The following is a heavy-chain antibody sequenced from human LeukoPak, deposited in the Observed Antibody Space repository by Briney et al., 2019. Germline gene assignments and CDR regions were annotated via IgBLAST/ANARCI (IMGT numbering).Heavy chain of an antibody. CDR2: ISHDGSNK. CDR1: GFTFSNYA. CDR3: ARGSRAIVATKFARGRYMDV. J-gene: IGHJ6*03. V-gene: IGHV3-30*04. Sequence: GGSLRLSCAASGFTFSNYAIHWVRQAPGKGLEWVAVISHDGSNKYYADSVKGRFTISRDNSKNTLYLQMNSLRTEDMAVYYCARGSRAIVATKFARGRYMDVWGKGTTVTVSS. D-gene: IGHD5-12*01.